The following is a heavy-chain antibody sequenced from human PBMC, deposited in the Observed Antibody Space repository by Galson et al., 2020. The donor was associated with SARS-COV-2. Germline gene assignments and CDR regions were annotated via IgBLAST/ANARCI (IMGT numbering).Heavy chain of an antibody. Sequence: SETLSLTCTVSGGSISSSSYYWGWISQPPGKGLEWIGSIYYSGSTYYNPSLKSRVTISVDTSKNQFSLKLSSVTAADTAVYYCVRGYCSGGSCYHGFDPWGQGTLVTVSS. CDR3: VRGYCSGGSCYHGFDP. CDR1: GGSISSSSYY. V-gene: IGHV4-39*07. J-gene: IGHJ5*02. D-gene: IGHD2-15*01. CDR2: IYYSGST.